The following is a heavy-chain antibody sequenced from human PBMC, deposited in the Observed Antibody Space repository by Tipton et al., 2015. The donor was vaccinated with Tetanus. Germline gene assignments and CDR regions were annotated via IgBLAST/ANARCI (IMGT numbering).Heavy chain of an antibody. Sequence: TLSLTCTVSGGSVSSGSYYWSWVRQPPGKGLEYIGYILYKGGTNYNPSLKSRVIISADASKNQFSLKLSSVTAADTAVYYCARIHDFWSGYFDFWGQGTLVSASS. CDR2: ILYKGGT. J-gene: IGHJ4*02. D-gene: IGHD3-3*01. CDR1: GGSVSSGSYY. CDR3: ARIHDFWSGYFDF. V-gene: IGHV4-61*01.